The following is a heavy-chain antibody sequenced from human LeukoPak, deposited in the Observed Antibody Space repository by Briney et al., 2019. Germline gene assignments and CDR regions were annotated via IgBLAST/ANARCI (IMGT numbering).Heavy chain of an antibody. D-gene: IGHD3-9*01. Sequence: ASVKVSCKASGYTFTSYAMNWVRQAPGQGLEWMGWINTNTGNPTYAQGFTGRFVFSLDTSVSTAYLQISSLKAEDTAVYYCARVFGYDILTGYYEGAFDIWGQGTTVTVSS. CDR3: ARVFGYDILTGYYEGAFDI. CDR1: GYTFTSYA. V-gene: IGHV7-4-1*02. CDR2: INTNTGNP. J-gene: IGHJ3*02.